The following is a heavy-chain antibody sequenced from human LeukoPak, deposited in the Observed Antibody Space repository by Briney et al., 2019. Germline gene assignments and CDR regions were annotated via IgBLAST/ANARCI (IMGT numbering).Heavy chain of an antibody. CDR3: ARRRAEGGSNGHYNWFDP. V-gene: IGHV4-59*08. CDR1: GDSINAYY. D-gene: IGHD6-13*01. J-gene: IGHJ5*02. CDR2: IYFSGTT. Sequence: SETLSLTCTVSGDSINAYYWGWIRQPPGRGLEWIGYIYFSGTTKYNPSLQSRVTISVDTSKNQSSLKLSSVTAADTAVYYCARRRAEGGSNGHYNWFDPWGQGILVTVSS.